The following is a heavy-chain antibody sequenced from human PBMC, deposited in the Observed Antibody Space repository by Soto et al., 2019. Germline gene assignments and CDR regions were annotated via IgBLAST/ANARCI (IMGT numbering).Heavy chain of an antibody. V-gene: IGHV3-23*01. Sequence: GGSLRLSCAASGFTFSSYAMSWVRQAPGKGLEWVSAISGSGGSTYYADSVKGRFTISRDNSKNTLYLQMNSLRAEDTAVYYCAKSQAGYSYGGDYYYGMDVWGQGTTVTVSS. CDR3: AKSQAGYSYGGDYYYGMDV. J-gene: IGHJ6*02. D-gene: IGHD5-18*01. CDR2: ISGSGGST. CDR1: GFTFSSYA.